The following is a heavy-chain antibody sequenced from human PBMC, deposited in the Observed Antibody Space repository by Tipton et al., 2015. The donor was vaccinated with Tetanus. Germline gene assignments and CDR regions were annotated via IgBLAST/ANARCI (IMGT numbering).Heavy chain of an antibody. CDR3: ARATAVLRGIINHYDY. D-gene: IGHD3-10*01. V-gene: IGHV6-1*01. J-gene: IGHJ4*02. CDR1: GDSVSSDSAS. CDR2: TYYRSQWFN. Sequence: LVKPTQTLSLTCVISGDSVSSDSASWNWIRQSPSRGLEWLGNTYYRSQWFNEYAVSVQSRITISPDTSKNHFSLQLKSVTPEDTAVYYCARATAVLRGIINHYDYWGQGTLVTVSS.